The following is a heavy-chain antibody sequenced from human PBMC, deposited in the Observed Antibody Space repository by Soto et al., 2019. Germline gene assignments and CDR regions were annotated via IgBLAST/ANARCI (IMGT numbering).Heavy chain of an antibody. D-gene: IGHD1-7*01. CDR1: GLTFAKVW. J-gene: IGHJ4*02. CDR2: IKSQIDGGRI. V-gene: IGHV3-15*01. CDR3: TTSVTGTPRAIDY. Sequence: GGSLRLSCEVSGLTFAKVWMSWIRQAPGKGLEWVGRIKSQIDGGRIDYAAPVKDRFTISRDDSKSTLYLQMNSLKTEDTAVYYCTTSVTGTPRAIDYWGQGNLVTVS.